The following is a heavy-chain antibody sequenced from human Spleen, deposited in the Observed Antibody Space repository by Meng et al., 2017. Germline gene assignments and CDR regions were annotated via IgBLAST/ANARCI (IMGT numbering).Heavy chain of an antibody. CDR1: GGSISSYS. CDR3: ARFTVTSYFDY. J-gene: IGHJ4*02. Sequence: SETLSLTCVVSGGSISSYSWSWIRQPPGKGLEWIGYIYYSGSTNYNPSLKSRVTISVDTSKKQFSLKLSSVTAADTAVYYCARFTVTSYFDYWGQGILVTVSS. CDR2: IYYSGST. D-gene: IGHD4-17*01. V-gene: IGHV4-59*01.